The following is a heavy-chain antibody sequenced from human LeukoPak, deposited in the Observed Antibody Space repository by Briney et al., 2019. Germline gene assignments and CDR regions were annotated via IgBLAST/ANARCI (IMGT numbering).Heavy chain of an antibody. Sequence: PSETLSLTCAVYGGSFSGYYWSWIRQPPGKGLEWIGSIYYSGSTYYNPSLKSRVTISVDTSKNQFSLKLSSVTAADTAVYYCAREIAHSSGYYVAFDIWGQGTMVTVSS. J-gene: IGHJ3*02. CDR2: IYYSGST. CDR1: GGSFSGYY. V-gene: IGHV4-34*01. CDR3: AREIAHSSGYYVAFDI. D-gene: IGHD3-22*01.